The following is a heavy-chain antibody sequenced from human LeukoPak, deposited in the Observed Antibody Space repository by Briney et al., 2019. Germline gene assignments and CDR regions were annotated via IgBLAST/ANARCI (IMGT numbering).Heavy chain of an antibody. CDR3: ARHTSSSGRYFDL. Sequence: GSLRLSCAASGFTFSSYEMNWVRQPPGKGLEWIGEINHSGSTNYNPSLKSRVTISVDTSKNQFSLKLSSVTAADTAVYYCARHTSSSGRYFDLWGRGTLVTVSS. D-gene: IGHD6-6*01. J-gene: IGHJ2*01. CDR2: INHSGST. CDR1: GFTFSSYE. V-gene: IGHV4-34*01.